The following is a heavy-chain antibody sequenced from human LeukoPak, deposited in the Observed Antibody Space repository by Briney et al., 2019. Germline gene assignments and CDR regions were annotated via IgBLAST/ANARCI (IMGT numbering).Heavy chain of an antibody. CDR2: IYYSGST. Sequence: SETLYLTCTVSGGSISSYYWSWIRQPPGKGLEWIGYIYYSGSTNYNPSLKSRVTISVDTSKNQFSLKLSSVTAADTAVYYCARNGSTSPFDYWGQGNLVTVSS. CDR1: GGSISSYY. D-gene: IGHD2-2*01. J-gene: IGHJ4*02. CDR3: ARNGSTSPFDY. V-gene: IGHV4-59*01.